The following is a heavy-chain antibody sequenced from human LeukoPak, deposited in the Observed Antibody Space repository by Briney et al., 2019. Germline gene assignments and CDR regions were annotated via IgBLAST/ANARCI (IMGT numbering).Heavy chain of an antibody. CDR1: RFTFSYYA. CDR2: ISSSSSYI. J-gene: IGHJ4*02. D-gene: IGHD3-10*01. V-gene: IGHV3-21*01. CDR3: ARDLRGRVDY. Sequence: PGGSLRLSCAASRFTFSYYAMHWVRQAPGKGLEWVSSISSSSSYIYYADSVKGRFTISRDNAKNSLYLQMNSLRAEDTAVYYCARDLRGRVDYWGQGTLVTVSS.